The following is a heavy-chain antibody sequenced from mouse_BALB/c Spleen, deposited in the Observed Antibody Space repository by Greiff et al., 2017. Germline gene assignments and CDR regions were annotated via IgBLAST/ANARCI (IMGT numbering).Heavy chain of an antibody. D-gene: IGHD2-1*01. Sequence: DVHLVESGGGLVKPGGSLKLSCAASGFTFSSYAMSWVRQTPEKRLEWVASISSGGSTYYPDSVKGRFTISRDNARNILYLQMSSLRSEDTAMYYCARGYGNYPAWFAYWGQGTLVTVSA. V-gene: IGHV5-6-5*01. CDR3: ARGYGNYPAWFAY. CDR2: ISSGGST. CDR1: GFTFSSYA. J-gene: IGHJ3*01.